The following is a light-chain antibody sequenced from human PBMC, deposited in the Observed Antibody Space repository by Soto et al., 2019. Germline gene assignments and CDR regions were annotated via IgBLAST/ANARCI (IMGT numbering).Light chain of an antibody. J-gene: IGKJ4*01. CDR1: QDINTY. CDR3: QHYDNLLLT. CDR2: DAS. V-gene: IGKV1-33*01. Sequence: DIQMTQSPSSLSASVGDRVTITCQASQDINTYLNWYQQKPGKAPNLLIYDASKLETGVPSRFSGGGSGTDFTFTVTSLQPEDIVTYFCQHYDNLLLTFGGGTKVEL.